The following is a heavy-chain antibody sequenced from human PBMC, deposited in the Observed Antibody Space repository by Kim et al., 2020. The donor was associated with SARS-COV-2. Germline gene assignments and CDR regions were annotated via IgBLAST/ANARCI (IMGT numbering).Heavy chain of an antibody. V-gene: IGHV3-30*04. CDR1: GFTFSSYA. D-gene: IGHD3-3*01. CDR2: ISYDGSFK. J-gene: IGHJ4*02. CDR3: ARESSGFHTSPNFDF. Sequence: GGSLRLSCEASGFTFSSYAMHWVRQAPGKGLEWVAVISYDGSFKYYDDSVKGRLTISRDDSKNTLYLQMNSLRAEDTAVYSCARESSGFHTSPNFDFWGQGTLVTVSS.